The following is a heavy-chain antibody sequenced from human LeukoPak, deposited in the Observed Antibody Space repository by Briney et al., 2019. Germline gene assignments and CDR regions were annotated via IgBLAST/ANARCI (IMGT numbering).Heavy chain of an antibody. CDR3: AKEVVLRYFDWLVRNYFDY. J-gene: IGHJ4*02. CDR2: IYSGGST. Sequence: PGGSLRLSCAASEFSVGSNYMTWVRQAPGKGLEWVSLIYSGGSTYYADSVKGRFTTSRDNSKNTLYLQMNSLRAEDTAVYYCAKEVVLRYFDWLVRNYFDYWGQGTLVTVSS. V-gene: IGHV3-66*01. CDR1: EFSVGSNY. D-gene: IGHD3-9*01.